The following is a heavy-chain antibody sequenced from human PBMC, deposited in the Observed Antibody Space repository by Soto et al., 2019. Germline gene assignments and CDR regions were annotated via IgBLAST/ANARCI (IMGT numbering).Heavy chain of an antibody. J-gene: IGHJ3*02. Sequence: GGSLRLSCAASGLTFSSYGMHWVRQAPGKGLEWVAVIWYDGSNKYYADSVKGRFTISRDNSKNTLYLQMNSLRAEDTAVYYCARDRALMVRGVIITMDAFDIWGQGTMVTVSS. CDR2: IWYDGSNK. CDR3: ARDRALMVRGVIITMDAFDI. V-gene: IGHV3-33*01. CDR1: GLTFSSYG. D-gene: IGHD3-10*01.